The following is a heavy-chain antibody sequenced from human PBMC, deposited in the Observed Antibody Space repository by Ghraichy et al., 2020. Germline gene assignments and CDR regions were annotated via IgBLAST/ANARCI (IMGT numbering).Heavy chain of an antibody. D-gene: IGHD6-25*01. V-gene: IGHV3-11*01. Sequence: GGSLRLSCAASGFTFSDYYMSWIRQAPGKGLEWVSYITSSGSNTYYADSVKGRFTISRDNAKNSLYLQMNSLRAEDTAVYYCTRRFYGAAINWGQGTLVTVSS. CDR2: ITSSGSNT. CDR1: GFTFSDYY. CDR3: TRRFYGAAIN. J-gene: IGHJ4*02.